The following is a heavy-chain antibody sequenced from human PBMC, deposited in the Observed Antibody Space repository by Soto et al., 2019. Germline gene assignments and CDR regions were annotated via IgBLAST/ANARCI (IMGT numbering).Heavy chain of an antibody. CDR3: ARGGYCSGGSCYPGGFDY. CDR1: GGTFSSYA. Sequence: SVKVSCKASGGTFSSYAISWVRQAPGQGLEWMGGIIPIFGTANYAQKFQGRVTITADESTSTAYMELSSLRSEDTAVYYCARGGYCSGGSCYPGGFDYWGQGTLVTVSS. D-gene: IGHD2-15*01. V-gene: IGHV1-69*13. J-gene: IGHJ4*02. CDR2: IIPIFGTA.